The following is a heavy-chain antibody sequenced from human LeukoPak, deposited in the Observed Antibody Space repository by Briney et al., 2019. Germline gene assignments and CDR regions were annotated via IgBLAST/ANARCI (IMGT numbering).Heavy chain of an antibody. Sequence: SETLSLTCTVSGGSISGFYWTWIRQPPGKGLEWIGYIYSSGRTSYNPSLKSRVTISVDTSKNQFSLKLNSVTAADTAVYYCARVHYVDTAMVTDRPFDYWGQGTLVTVSS. CDR3: ARVHYVDTAMVTDRPFDY. D-gene: IGHD5-18*01. CDR1: GGSISGFY. J-gene: IGHJ4*02. CDR2: IYSSGRT. V-gene: IGHV4-4*09.